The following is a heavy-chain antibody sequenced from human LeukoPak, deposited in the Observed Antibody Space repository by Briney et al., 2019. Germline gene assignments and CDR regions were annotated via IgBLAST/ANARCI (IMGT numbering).Heavy chain of an antibody. J-gene: IGHJ6*03. D-gene: IGHD6-13*01. CDR2: IYYSGST. Sequence: PSETLSLTCTVSGGSISSSSYYWGWIRQPPGKGLEWIGSIYYSGSTYYNPSLKSRVTISVDTSKNQFSLKLSSVTAADTAVYYCAREGIAAGYMDVWGKGTTVTVSS. V-gene: IGHV4-39*07. CDR3: AREGIAAGYMDV. CDR1: GGSISSSSYY.